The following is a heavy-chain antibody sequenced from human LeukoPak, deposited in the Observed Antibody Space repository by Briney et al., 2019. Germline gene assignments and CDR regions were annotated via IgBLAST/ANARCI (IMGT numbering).Heavy chain of an antibody. V-gene: IGHV1-24*01. Sequence: ASVKVSCKVSGYTLTESSMHWVRQAPGKGLEWMGGFDPEDGETIYAQKFQGRVTMTEDTSTDTAYMELSSLRSEDTAVYYCATSGYSYGYRLEFDYWGQGTLVAVSS. J-gene: IGHJ4*02. CDR3: ATSGYSYGYRLEFDY. CDR2: FDPEDGET. D-gene: IGHD5-18*01. CDR1: GYTLTESS.